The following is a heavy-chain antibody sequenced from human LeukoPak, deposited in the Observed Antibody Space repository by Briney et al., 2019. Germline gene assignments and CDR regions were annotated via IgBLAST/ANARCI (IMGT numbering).Heavy chain of an antibody. CDR1: GFTFSSYA. Sequence: PGGSLRLSCAASGFTFSSYAMHWVRQAPGKGLEWVAIISYDGSNKYYADSVKGRFTISRDNSKNTLYLQMNSLRAEDTAVYYCAQPLYSGSYYYYYAMDVWGQGTTVTVSS. D-gene: IGHD1-26*01. V-gene: IGHV3-30*04. CDR2: ISYDGSNK. CDR3: AQPLYSGSYYYYYAMDV. J-gene: IGHJ6*02.